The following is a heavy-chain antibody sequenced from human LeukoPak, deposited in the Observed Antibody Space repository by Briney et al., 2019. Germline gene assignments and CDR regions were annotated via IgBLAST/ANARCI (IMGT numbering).Heavy chain of an antibody. D-gene: IGHD2-2*01. V-gene: IGHV3-66*01. CDR3: ARDSPPRVVVPAAMPSDGMDV. CDR1: GFTFSSYG. Sequence: GRSLRLSCAASGFTFSSYGMHWVRQAPGKGLEWVSVIYSGGSTYYADSVKGRFTISRDNSKNTLYLQMNSLRAEDTAVYYCARDSPPRVVVPAAMPSDGMDVWGQGTTVTVSS. J-gene: IGHJ6*02. CDR2: IYSGGST.